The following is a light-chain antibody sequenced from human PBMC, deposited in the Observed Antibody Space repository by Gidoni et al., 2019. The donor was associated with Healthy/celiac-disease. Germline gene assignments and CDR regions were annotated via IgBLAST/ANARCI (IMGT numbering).Light chain of an antibody. CDR3: QQRSNWLT. Sequence: DIVLTQSPATLSLSPGERATLSCTASQSVSSYLAWYQQNPGQAPRLLIYDASNRATGIPARFSGSGSGTDFTLTISSLEPEDFAVYYCQQRSNWLTFGGGTKVEIK. CDR1: QSVSSY. J-gene: IGKJ4*01. V-gene: IGKV3-11*01. CDR2: DAS.